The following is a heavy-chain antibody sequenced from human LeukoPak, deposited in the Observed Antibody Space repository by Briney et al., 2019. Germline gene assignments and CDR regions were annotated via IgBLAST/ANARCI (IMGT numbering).Heavy chain of an antibody. CDR3: ARDADSMYYYDSSGQYDY. CDR1: GGTFSSYA. D-gene: IGHD3-22*01. V-gene: IGHV1-18*01. CDR2: ISAYNGNT. J-gene: IGHJ4*02. Sequence: ASVKVSCKASGGTFSSYAISWVRQAPGQGLEWMGWISAYNGNTNYAQKLQGRVTMTTDTSTSTAYMELRSLRSDDTAVYYCARDADSMYYYDSSGQYDYWGQGTLVTVSS.